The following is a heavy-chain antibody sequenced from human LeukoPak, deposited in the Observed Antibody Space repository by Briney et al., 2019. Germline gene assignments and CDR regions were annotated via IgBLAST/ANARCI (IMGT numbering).Heavy chain of an antibody. CDR2: ISGSSGII. D-gene: IGHD3-22*01. Sequence: GGSLRLSCAASGFTFNTYTMNWVRQAPGKGLEWVSYISGSSGIIDYTDSVRGRFTISRDNAKNSLYLQMNSLRAEDTAVYYCARGSTYYESSGRVPFDYWGQGTLVTVSS. CDR1: GFTFNTYT. CDR3: ARGSTYYESSGRVPFDY. J-gene: IGHJ4*02. V-gene: IGHV3-48*01.